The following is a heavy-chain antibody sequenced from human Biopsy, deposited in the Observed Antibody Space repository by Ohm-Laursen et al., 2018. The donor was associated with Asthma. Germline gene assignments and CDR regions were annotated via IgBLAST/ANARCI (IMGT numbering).Heavy chain of an antibody. CDR1: GASITSSAYY. CDR3: VRHQYSSSWSTFDY. Sequence: SDTLSLTCTVSGASITSSAYYWGWIRQPPGKGLEWIGSMYYGETTYYSPSLKSRVTISVDTSKNQFPLILSSVTAADTAVYFCVRHQYSSSWSTFDYWGQGALVTVSS. CDR2: MYYGETT. V-gene: IGHV4-39*01. J-gene: IGHJ4*02. D-gene: IGHD3-22*01.